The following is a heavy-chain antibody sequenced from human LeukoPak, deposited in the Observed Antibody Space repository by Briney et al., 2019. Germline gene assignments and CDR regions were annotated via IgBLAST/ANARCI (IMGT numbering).Heavy chain of an antibody. CDR1: GDSISSSTYY. D-gene: IGHD5-18*01. CDR3: ARDLGGYRHGLEGDY. CDR2: IYYTGST. V-gene: IGHV4-39*07. Sequence: KPSETLSLTCDVSGDSISSSTYYWAWIRQPPGKGLEWVGSIYYTGSTYYNPSLKSRVTTSLDTSKNQFSLKFSSVTAADAAVYYCARDLGGYRHGLEGDYWGQGTLVTVSS. J-gene: IGHJ4*02.